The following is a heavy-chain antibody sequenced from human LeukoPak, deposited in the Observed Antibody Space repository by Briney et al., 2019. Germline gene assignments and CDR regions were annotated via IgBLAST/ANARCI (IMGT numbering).Heavy chain of an antibody. J-gene: IGHJ6*03. CDR3: ARRLSGDSSGSYYNYYYYYMDV. CDR2: IIPIFGTA. Sequence: SVKVSCKASGGTFSSYAISWVRQAPGQGLEWMGGIIPIFGTANYAQKFQGRVTITADESTSTAYMELSSLRSEDTAVYYCARRLSGDSSGSYYNYYYYYMDVWGKGTTVTVSS. V-gene: IGHV1-69*01. CDR1: GGTFSSYA. D-gene: IGHD3-22*01.